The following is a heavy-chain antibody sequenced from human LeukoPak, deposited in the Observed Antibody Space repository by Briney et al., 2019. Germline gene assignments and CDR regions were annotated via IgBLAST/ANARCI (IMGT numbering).Heavy chain of an antibody. CDR1: GYTFTSYY. CDR2: INPSGGST. D-gene: IGHD1-1*01. V-gene: IGHV1-46*01. J-gene: IGHJ5*02. Sequence: ASVKVSCKASGYTFTSYYIHWVRQAPGQGLEWMGIINPSGGSTSYAQKFQGRVTMTRDMSTSTVYMELSSLRSEDTAVYYCARDHNGPSSFFDPWGQGTLVTVSS. CDR3: ARDHNGPSSFFDP.